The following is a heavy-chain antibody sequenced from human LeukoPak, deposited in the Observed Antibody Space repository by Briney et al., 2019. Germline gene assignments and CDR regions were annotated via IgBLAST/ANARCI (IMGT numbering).Heavy chain of an antibody. CDR3: ARAPSSYYGSGSLDY. CDR1: GXSISSYF. V-gene: IGHV4-59*01. Sequence: SETLSLTCTVSGXSISSYFWSWIRQPPGKGLEWIGYIYYSGSTNYNPSLKSRVTISVDTSKNQFSLRLSSVTAADTAVYYCARAPSSYYGSGSLDYWGQGTLVTVSS. CDR2: IYYSGST. J-gene: IGHJ4*02. D-gene: IGHD3-10*01.